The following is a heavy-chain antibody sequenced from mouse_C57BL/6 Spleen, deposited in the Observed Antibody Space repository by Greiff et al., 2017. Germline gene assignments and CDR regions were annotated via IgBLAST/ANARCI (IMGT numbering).Heavy chain of an antibody. CDR2: ISDGGSYT. D-gene: IGHD2-4*01. CDR1: GFTFSSYA. J-gene: IGHJ3*01. Sequence: EVQLQQSGGGLVKPGGSLKLSCAASGFTFSSYAMSWVRQTPEKRLEWVATISDGGSYTYYPDNVKGRFTISRDNAKNNLYLQMSHLKSEDTAMYYCARDKDDYDLFAYWGQGTLVTVSA. CDR3: ARDKDDYDLFAY. V-gene: IGHV5-4*01.